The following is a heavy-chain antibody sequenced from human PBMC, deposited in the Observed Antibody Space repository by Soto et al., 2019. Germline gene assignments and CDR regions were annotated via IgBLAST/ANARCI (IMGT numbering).Heavy chain of an antibody. J-gene: IGHJ4*02. CDR1: GFGFDSYA. V-gene: IGHV3-23*01. Sequence: EVQLLESGGGLVQVGGSLRLSCVGSGFGFDSYAMSWVRQAPGKGLEWVSGIGSSGGGIVYADSVRGRFTISRENSRNALYLHMNSLRAGDTAVYYCAKALWFGESSHYFDYWGQGTLVTVSS. CDR3: AKALWFGESSHYFDY. CDR2: IGSSGGGI. D-gene: IGHD3-10*01.